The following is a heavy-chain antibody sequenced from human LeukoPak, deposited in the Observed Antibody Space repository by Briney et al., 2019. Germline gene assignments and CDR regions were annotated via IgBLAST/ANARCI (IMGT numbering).Heavy chain of an antibody. D-gene: IGHD2-15*01. V-gene: IGHV4-59*01. CDR1: GGSISSYY. Sequence: SETLSLTCTVSGGSISSYYWSWIRQPPGKGLEWIGYIYYSGSTNYNPSLKSRVTISVDTSKNQFSLKLSSVTAADTAVYYCARDRVRGGWNFDYWGQGTLVTVSS. CDR3: ARDRVRGGWNFDY. CDR2: IYYSGST. J-gene: IGHJ4*02.